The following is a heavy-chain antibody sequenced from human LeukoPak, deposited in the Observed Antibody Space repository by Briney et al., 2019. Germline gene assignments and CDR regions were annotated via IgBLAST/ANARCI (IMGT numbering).Heavy chain of an antibody. V-gene: IGHV1-69*04. CDR1: GGTFSSYA. J-gene: IGHJ3*02. CDR2: IIPILGIA. D-gene: IGHD4-17*01. CDR3: ARTATVTWGAFDI. Sequence: SVKVSFKASGGTFSSYAISWVRQAPGQGLEWMGRIIPILGIANYAQKFQGRVTITADKSTSTAYMELSSLRSEDTAVYYCARTATVTWGAFDIWGQGTMVTVSS.